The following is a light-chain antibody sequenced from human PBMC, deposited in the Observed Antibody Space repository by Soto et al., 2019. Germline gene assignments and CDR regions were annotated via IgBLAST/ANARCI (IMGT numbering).Light chain of an antibody. V-gene: IGKV1-27*01. CDR2: AAS. CDR1: QDIKNY. J-gene: IGKJ3*01. CDR3: QRYSNAPFT. Sequence: DIQVTQYPSSLSASVGDRVTITCRASQDIKNYLAWYQQKQGEIPKLLIYAASTLESGIPPRSSGSGSGTDFTLTINNLQHEDFVTHYCQRYSNAPFTLVARSKVNIK.